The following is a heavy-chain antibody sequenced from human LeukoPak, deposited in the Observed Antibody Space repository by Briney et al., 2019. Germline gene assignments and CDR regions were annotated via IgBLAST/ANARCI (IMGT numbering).Heavy chain of an antibody. V-gene: IGHV3-53*04. CDR2: IYSGGST. Sequence: GGSLRLSCAASGFIFSSYWMHWVRQAPGKGLEWVSVIYSGGSTYYADSVKGRFTISRHNSKNTLYLQMNSLRAEDTAVYYCARGSSLSGYSYGFDYWGQGTLVTVSS. CDR1: GFIFSSYW. J-gene: IGHJ4*02. D-gene: IGHD5-18*01. CDR3: ARGSSLSGYSYGFDY.